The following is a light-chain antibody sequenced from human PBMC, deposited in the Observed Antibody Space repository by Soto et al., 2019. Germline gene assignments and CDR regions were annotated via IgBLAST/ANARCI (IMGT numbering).Light chain of an antibody. CDR2: DVS. Sequence: QSALTQPASVSGSPGQSITISCTGTSSDVGGYNSVSWYQQHPGKASKLMIYDVSHRPSGVSDRFSGSKSGNTAALTISGLQAEDEADYYCSSYTSSSLLVFGGGTQLTVL. CDR1: SSDVGGYNS. V-gene: IGLV2-14*01. J-gene: IGLJ2*01. CDR3: SSYTSSSLLV.